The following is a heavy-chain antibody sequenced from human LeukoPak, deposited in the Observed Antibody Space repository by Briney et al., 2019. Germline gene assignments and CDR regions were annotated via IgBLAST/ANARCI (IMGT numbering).Heavy chain of an antibody. CDR1: GGSISSSSYY. V-gene: IGHV4-39*01. J-gene: IGHJ4*02. D-gene: IGHD2-2*02. CDR2: IYYSGST. CDR3: ARSDARAPIPDY. Sequence: PSETLSLTCTVSGGSISSSSYYWGWIRQPPGKGLEWIGSIYYSGSTYYNPSLKSRVTISADTSKNQFSLKLSSVTAADTAVYYCARSDARAPIPDYWGQGTLVTVSS.